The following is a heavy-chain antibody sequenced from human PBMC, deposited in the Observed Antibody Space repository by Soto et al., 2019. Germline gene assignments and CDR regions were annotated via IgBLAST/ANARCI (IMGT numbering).Heavy chain of an antibody. CDR2: ISSSSGYI. J-gene: IGHJ4*02. D-gene: IGHD6-6*01. V-gene: IGHV3-21*01. CDR3: ARSEGSSSPYFDY. Sequence: PGGSLRLSCAASGFTFSSYSMNWVRQAPGKGLEWVSSISSSSGYIYYADSVKGRFTISRDNAKNSLYLQMNSLRAEDTAVYYCARSEGSSSPYFDYWGQGTLVTVS. CDR1: GFTFSSYS.